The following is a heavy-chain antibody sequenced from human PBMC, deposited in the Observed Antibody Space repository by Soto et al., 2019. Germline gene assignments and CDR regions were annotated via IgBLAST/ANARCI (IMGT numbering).Heavy chain of an antibody. CDR1: GGSISSYY. CDR3: ARLETVSAREHEAPYYYYYYYMDV. D-gene: IGHD3-3*01. CDR2: IYYSGST. J-gene: IGHJ6*03. V-gene: IGHV4-59*01. Sequence: SETLSLTCTVSGGSISSYYWSWIRQPPGKGLEWIGYIYYSGSTNYNPSLKSRVTISVDTSKNQFSLKLSSVTAADTAVYYCARLETVSAREHEAPYYYYYYYMDVWGKGTTVTVSS.